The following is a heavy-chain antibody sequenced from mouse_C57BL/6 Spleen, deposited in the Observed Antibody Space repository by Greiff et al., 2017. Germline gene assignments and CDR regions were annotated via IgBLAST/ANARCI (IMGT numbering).Heavy chain of an antibody. V-gene: IGHV1-53*01. CDR2: INPSNGGT. CDR3: AREGYDYDWFAY. D-gene: IGHD2-4*01. J-gene: IGHJ3*01. Sequence: QVQLQQPGTELVKPGASVKLSCKASGYTFTSYWMHWVKQRPGQGLEWIGNINPSNGGTNYNEKFKSKATLTVDKSSSTAYMQRSSLTSEDSAVYYCAREGYDYDWFAYWGQGTLVTVSA. CDR1: GYTFTSYW.